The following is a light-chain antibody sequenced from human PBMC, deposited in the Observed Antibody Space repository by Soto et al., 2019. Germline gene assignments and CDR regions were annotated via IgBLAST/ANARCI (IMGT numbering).Light chain of an antibody. J-gene: IGLJ2*01. CDR3: TSYGGRDDTI. CDR2: LNSDGSH. CDR1: SGHSSNA. V-gene: IGLV4-69*01. Sequence: QSVLTQSPSASASLGASVTVTCTLSSGHSSNAVAWHQQQPEKGPRYLMRLNSDGSHSKGDGIPDRFTGSSSGADRYLTISSLQSEDEADYYCTSYGGRDDTIFGGGTKLTVL.